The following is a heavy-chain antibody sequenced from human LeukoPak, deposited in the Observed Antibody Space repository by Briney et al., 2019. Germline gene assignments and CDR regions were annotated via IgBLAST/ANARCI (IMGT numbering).Heavy chain of an antibody. V-gene: IGHV4-38-2*02. CDR3: ASSTVPAAFWFDP. D-gene: IGHD2-2*01. Sequence: PSETLSLTCTVSGYSISSGYYWVWIRQPPGKGLEWIGSIYHSGSTFYNPSLKSRVTISVDTSKNQFSLKLSSVTAADTAVYYCASSTVPAAFWFDPWGQGTLVTVSS. CDR1: GYSISSGYY. CDR2: IYHSGST. J-gene: IGHJ5*02.